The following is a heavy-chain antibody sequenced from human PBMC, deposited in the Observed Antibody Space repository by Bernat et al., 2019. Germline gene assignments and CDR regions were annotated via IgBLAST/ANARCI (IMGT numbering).Heavy chain of an antibody. Sequence: EVQLVESGGGLVQPGGSLRLSCAASGFTFSSYSMNWVRQAPGKGLEWVSYISSSSSTIYYADSVKGRFTISRDNAKNSLYLQMNSLRAEDTAVYYCARGGIAAAGHYWGQGTLVTVSS. V-gene: IGHV3-48*01. CDR1: GFTFSSYS. CDR3: ARGGIAAAGHY. J-gene: IGHJ4*02. D-gene: IGHD6-13*01. CDR2: ISSSSSTI.